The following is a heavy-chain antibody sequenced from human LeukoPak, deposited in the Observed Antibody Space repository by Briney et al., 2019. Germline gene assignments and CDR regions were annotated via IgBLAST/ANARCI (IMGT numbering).Heavy chain of an antibody. V-gene: IGHV1-2*02. Sequence: GASVKVSCKASGYTFTGYYMHWVRQAPGQGLEWMGWINPNSGGTNYAQKFQGRAAMTRDTSISTAYMELSRLRSDDTAVYYCARDRVGYYGWGIYPSDYWGKEPLVTVSS. CDR1: GYTFTGYY. CDR3: ARDRVGYYGWGIYPSDY. J-gene: IGHJ4*02. CDR2: INPNSGGT. D-gene: IGHD3-10*01.